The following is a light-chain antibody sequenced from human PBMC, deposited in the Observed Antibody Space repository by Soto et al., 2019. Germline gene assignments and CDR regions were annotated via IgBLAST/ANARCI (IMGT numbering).Light chain of an antibody. CDR1: SSDVGDYDY. CDR3: SAYRSIRTIL. V-gene: IGLV2-14*01. J-gene: IGLJ1*01. CDR2: EVS. Sequence: QSALTQPASVSGSPGQSITISCTGTSSDVGDYDYVSWYQQYAGKAPKMMIYEVSNRPSGVSNRFSGSKSGNTASLTISGLQAEEEADYYCSAYRSIRTILFGGGTNVTVL.